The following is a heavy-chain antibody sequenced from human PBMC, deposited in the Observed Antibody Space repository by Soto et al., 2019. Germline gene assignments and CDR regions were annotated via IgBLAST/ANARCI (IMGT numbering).Heavy chain of an antibody. J-gene: IGHJ4*02. V-gene: IGHV1-18*01. D-gene: IGHD4-17*01. Sequence: ASVKVSCKASGYTFTAYGFSWVRQAPGQGLEWMGWISPYNGNTKYAQKLQGRVTLTTDTSTTTAYMELRSLRSDDTAVYSCARGRTPMTTVTTYVYWGQGTLVTVSS. CDR3: ARGRTPMTTVTTYVY. CDR2: ISPYNGNT. CDR1: GYTFTAYG.